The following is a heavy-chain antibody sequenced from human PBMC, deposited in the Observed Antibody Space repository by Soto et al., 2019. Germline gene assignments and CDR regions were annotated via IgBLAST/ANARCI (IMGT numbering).Heavy chain of an antibody. V-gene: IGHV1-2*04. CDR2: INPNSGGT. CDR3: ARGAQALIVGATSNWFDP. J-gene: IGHJ5*02. Sequence: GASVKVSCKASGYTFTSYAMHWVRQAPGQRLEWMGWINPNSGGTKYAQKFQGWVTMTRDTSISTAYMELSRLRSDDTAVYYCARGAQALIVGATSNWFDPWGQGTLVTVSS. CDR1: GYTFTSYA. D-gene: IGHD1-26*01.